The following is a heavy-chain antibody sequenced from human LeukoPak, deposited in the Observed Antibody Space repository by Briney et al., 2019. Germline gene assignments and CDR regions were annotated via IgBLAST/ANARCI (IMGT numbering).Heavy chain of an antibody. V-gene: IGHV1-69*05. CDR3: ASQGHLEWFFPFDY. D-gene: IGHD3-3*01. Sequence: GASVKVSYKASGGTFSSYAISWVRQAPGQGLEWMGGIIPIFGTANYAQKFQGRVTITTDESTSTAYMELSSLRSEDTAVYYCASQGHLEWFFPFDYWGQGTLVTVSS. CDR1: GGTFSSYA. J-gene: IGHJ4*02. CDR2: IIPIFGTA.